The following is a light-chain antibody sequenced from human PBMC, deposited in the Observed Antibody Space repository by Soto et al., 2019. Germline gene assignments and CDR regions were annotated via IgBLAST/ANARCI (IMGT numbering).Light chain of an antibody. V-gene: IGKV1-5*01. J-gene: IGKJ2*01. CDR1: QSISSW. CDR2: DAS. Sequence: DIQMTQSPSTLSASVGDRVTITCRASQSISSWLAWYQQKPGKAPKLLIYDASSLESGAPSRFSGSGSGAEFTLTISSLQPDDFATYYCQQYNSYSYTFGKGTKLEIK. CDR3: QQYNSYSYT.